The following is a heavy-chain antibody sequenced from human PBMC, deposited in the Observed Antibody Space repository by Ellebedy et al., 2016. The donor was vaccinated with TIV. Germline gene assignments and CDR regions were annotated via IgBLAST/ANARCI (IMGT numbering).Heavy chain of an antibody. Sequence: GESLKISXVASGFTFRSHGIYWVRQAPGKGLEWVAAISSDGSNKYYADSVKGRFTISRDNSKNTLYLQMHSLRTDDMAVYYCARGGSSGSSDYWGQGTLVTVSS. J-gene: IGHJ4*02. D-gene: IGHD3-10*01. CDR2: ISSDGSNK. CDR1: GFTFRSHG. CDR3: ARGGSSGSSDY. V-gene: IGHV3-30*03.